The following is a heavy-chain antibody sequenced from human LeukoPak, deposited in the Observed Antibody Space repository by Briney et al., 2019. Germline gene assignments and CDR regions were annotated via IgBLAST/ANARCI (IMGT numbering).Heavy chain of an antibody. J-gene: IGHJ5*02. CDR3: AKTYSSSWYGNNWFDP. CDR2: ISGSGGST. V-gene: IGHV3-23*01. Sequence: GGSLRLSCAASGFTFSSYAMGWVRQAPGKGLEWVSAISGSGGSTYYADSVKGRFTMSRDNSKNTLYLQMNSLRAEDTAVYYCAKTYSSSWYGNNWFDPWGQGTLVTVSS. D-gene: IGHD6-13*01. CDR1: GFTFSSYA.